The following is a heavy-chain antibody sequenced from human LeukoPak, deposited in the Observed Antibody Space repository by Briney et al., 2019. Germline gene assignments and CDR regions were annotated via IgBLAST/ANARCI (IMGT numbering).Heavy chain of an antibody. CDR1: GFTFSSYW. V-gene: IGHV3-7*01. CDR3: ARAPEYSSSWSYYYYYYMDV. J-gene: IGHJ6*03. Sequence: GGSLRLSCAAYGFTFSSYWMHWVRQAPGKGLEWVANIKPDGSEKYYVDSVKGRFTISRDNAKNSLYLQMNSLRAEETAEYYCARAPEYSSSWSYYYYYYMDVWGKGTTVTVSS. D-gene: IGHD6-13*01. CDR2: IKPDGSEK.